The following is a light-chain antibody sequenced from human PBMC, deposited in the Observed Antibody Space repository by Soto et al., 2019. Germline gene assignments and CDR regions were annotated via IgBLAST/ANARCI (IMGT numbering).Light chain of an antibody. CDR1: QSVSSN. Sequence: EIVMTQSPATLSVSPGERATLSCRASQSVSSNLAWYQQKPGQAPRLLIYGASTRATGIPARFSGSGSGTEFTLTISRLQSEELAVYYCQQYNNWPPGTLGQGTKVEIK. J-gene: IGKJ1*01. CDR2: GAS. V-gene: IGKV3-15*01. CDR3: QQYNNWPPGT.